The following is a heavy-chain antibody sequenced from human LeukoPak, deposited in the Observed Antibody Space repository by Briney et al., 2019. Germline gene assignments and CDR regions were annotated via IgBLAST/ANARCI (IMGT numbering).Heavy chain of an antibody. CDR3: AKDRSCSGSSCNVGS. J-gene: IGHJ3*01. CDR1: GFTFSSFA. CDR2: ISGSGGST. Sequence: GGSLRLSCAASGFTFSSFAMSWVRQAPGKGLEWVSAISGSGGSTFYADSVKGRFTISRDNSKNTLFLQMNGLRAEDTAVYYCAKDRSCSGSSCNVGSWGQGTMDTVSS. V-gene: IGHV3-23*01. D-gene: IGHD2-2*01.